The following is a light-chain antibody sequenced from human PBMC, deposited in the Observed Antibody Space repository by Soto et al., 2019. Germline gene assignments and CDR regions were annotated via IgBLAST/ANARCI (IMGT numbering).Light chain of an antibody. Sequence: SALAQPGSVFGSPWQSIPLPCPGTNIDVGNNNYVSWYQQNPGKAPKVMICDVTNRPSGVSNRFSGSKSGNTASLTISGLQAEDEADYYCSSFTGSSYVFGTGTKVTVL. V-gene: IGLV2-14*01. CDR1: NIDVGNNNY. J-gene: IGLJ1*01. CDR3: SSFTGSSYV. CDR2: DVT.